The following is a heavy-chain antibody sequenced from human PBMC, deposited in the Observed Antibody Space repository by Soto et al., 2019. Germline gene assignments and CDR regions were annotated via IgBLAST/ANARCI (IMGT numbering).Heavy chain of an antibody. D-gene: IGHD2-2*01. Sequence: SETLSLTCTVSGGSISSGGYYWSWIRQHPGKGLEWIGYIYYSGSTYYNPSLKSRVTISVDTSKNQFSLKLSSVTAADTAVYYCARVNGVVPAATDYYYYMDVWGKGTTVTVSS. V-gene: IGHV4-31*03. CDR3: ARVNGVVPAATDYYYYMDV. CDR1: GGSISSGGYY. J-gene: IGHJ6*03. CDR2: IYYSGST.